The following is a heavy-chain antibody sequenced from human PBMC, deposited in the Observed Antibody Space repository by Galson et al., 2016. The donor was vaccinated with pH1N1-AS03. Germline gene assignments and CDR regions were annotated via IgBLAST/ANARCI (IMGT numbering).Heavy chain of an antibody. J-gene: IGHJ4*02. CDR1: GYSMTSGYF. CDR2: SYHTGST. V-gene: IGHV4-38-2*02. CDR3: VRGGREIRSDAIFPGGADS. D-gene: IGHD2-15*01. Sequence: ETLSLTCTVFGYSMTSGYFWGWIRQPPGKGLEWIGSSYHTGSTYYNPSLKSRVSVSLDTSKGQFSLKLSSVSAADTAVYYCVRGGREIRSDAIFPGGADSWGRGTLVSVSS.